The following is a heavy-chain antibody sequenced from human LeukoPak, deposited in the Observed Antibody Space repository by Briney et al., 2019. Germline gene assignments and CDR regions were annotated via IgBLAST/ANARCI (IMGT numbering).Heavy chain of an antibody. CDR1: GLTFSTHW. Sequence: GGSLRLSCAASGLTFSTHWMYWVRQTPGKGLVWVSGINDDGSLTSYADSVKGRFTMSRDNAKNTLFLQMNSLRAEDTALYYCVSYNWNQPDYWGQGSLVTVSS. CDR2: INDDGSLT. J-gene: IGHJ4*02. CDR3: VSYNWNQPDY. V-gene: IGHV3-74*01. D-gene: IGHD1-20*01.